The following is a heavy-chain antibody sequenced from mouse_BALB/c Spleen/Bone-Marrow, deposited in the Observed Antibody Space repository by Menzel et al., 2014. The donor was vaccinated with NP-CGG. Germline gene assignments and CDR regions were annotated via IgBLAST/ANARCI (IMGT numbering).Heavy chain of an antibody. CDR3: TTLTGTSY. CDR2: ITNGGGNT. V-gene: IGHV5-12-2*01. D-gene: IGHD4-1*01. J-gene: IGHJ3*01. CDR1: GFTFSGYT. Sequence: EVMLVESGGGLVQPGGSLKLSCAASGFTFSGYTMSWVRQTPEKRLEWVAFITNGGGNTYYPDTVKGRFTISRDNAKNTLYLQMSSLKSEDTAIYYCTTLTGTSYWGQGTLVTVSA.